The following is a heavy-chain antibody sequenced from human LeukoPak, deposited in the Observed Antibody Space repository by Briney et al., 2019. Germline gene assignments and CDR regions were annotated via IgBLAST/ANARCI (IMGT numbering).Heavy chain of an antibody. V-gene: IGHV4-59*01. CDR2: IYYSGST. D-gene: IGHD6-19*01. CDR3: ARVVSGWYFDY. Sequence: SGTLSLTCTVSGGSISSYYWSWIRQPPGKGLEWIGYIYYSGSTNYNPSLKSRVTISVDTSKNQFSLKLSSVTAADTAVYYCARVVSGWYFDYWGQGTLVTVSS. CDR1: GGSISSYY. J-gene: IGHJ4*02.